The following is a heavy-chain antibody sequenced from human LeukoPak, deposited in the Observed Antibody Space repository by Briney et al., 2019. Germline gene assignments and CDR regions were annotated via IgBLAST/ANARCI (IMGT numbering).Heavy chain of an antibody. V-gene: IGHV3-23*01. J-gene: IGHJ6*02. CDR3: AKDGAPTVTLCYYYGMDV. CDR1: GFTFSSYA. D-gene: IGHD4-17*01. CDR2: ISGSGGST. Sequence: GGSLRLSCAASGFTFSSYAMSWVRQAPGKGLEWVSAISGSGGSTYYADSVKGRFTISRDNSKNTLYLQMNSLRAEDTAVYYCAKDGAPTVTLCYYYGMDVWGQGTTVTVSS.